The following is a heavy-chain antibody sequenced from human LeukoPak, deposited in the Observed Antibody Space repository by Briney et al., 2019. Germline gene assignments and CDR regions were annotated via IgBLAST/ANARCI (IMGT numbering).Heavy chain of an antibody. CDR3: TRGSGKRYNDY. D-gene: IGHD1-1*01. CDR2: ISTSYNGNT. CDR1: GYTFTSYG. Sequence: ASVKVSCKASGYTFTSYGINWVRQAPGQGLEWMGWISTSYNGNTNYAQKLQGRVTMTTDTSTSTASMELRSLRSDDTAVYYSTRGSGKRYNDYRAQGPLAPVSS. V-gene: IGHV1-18*01. J-gene: IGHJ4*02.